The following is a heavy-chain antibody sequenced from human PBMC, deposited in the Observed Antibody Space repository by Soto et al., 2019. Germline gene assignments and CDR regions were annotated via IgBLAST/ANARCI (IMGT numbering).Heavy chain of an antibody. Sequence: QVQLVQSRAEVKKPGASVKVSCKASGYTFTSYDINWVRQATGQGLEWMGWMNPNSGNTGYAQKFQGRVTMTRNTSISTAYMELSSLRSEDTAVYYCARARRNVFWGRGWFDPWGQGTLVTVSS. J-gene: IGHJ5*02. V-gene: IGHV1-8*01. CDR3: ARARRNVFWGRGWFDP. CDR1: GYTFTSYD. D-gene: IGHD3-16*01. CDR2: MNPNSGNT.